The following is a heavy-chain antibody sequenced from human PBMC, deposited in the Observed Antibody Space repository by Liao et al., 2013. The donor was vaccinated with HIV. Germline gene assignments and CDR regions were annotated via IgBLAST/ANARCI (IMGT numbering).Heavy chain of an antibody. D-gene: IGHD2-15*01. Sequence: QVQLQESGPGRVKPSETLSLTCTVSGDSISGNYWGWIRQAPGKGLEWIGYIYYSGSTNSGTTNYNPSLESTGRPYQSTRPRSSSPSKVTSVTAADTAVYYCARERLGGNTVLVVVYYYYYMDVWGKGTTVTVSS. V-gene: IGHV4-59*01. CDR3: ARERLGGNTVLVVVYYYYYMDV. CDR1: GDSISGNY. J-gene: IGHJ6*03. CDR2: IYYSGSTNSGTT.